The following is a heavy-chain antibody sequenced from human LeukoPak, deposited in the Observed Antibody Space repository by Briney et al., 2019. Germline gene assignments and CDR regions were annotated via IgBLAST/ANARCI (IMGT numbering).Heavy chain of an antibody. J-gene: IGHJ4*02. V-gene: IGHV4-59*01. D-gene: IGHD3-10*01. Sequence: SETLSLTCTVSGGSIRSYYWSWIRQPPGKGLEWIGYIYYSGSTNYNPSLKSRVTISVDTSKNQFSLKLSSVTAADTAVYYCARGSVVRGVPYFDYWGQGTLVTVSS. CDR3: ARGSVVRGVPYFDY. CDR1: GGSIRSYY. CDR2: IYYSGST.